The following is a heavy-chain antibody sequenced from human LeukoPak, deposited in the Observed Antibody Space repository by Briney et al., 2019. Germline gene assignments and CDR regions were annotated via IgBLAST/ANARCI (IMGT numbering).Heavy chain of an antibody. CDR2: IRYDGSNK. CDR3: AKDADIVVVPAAYGLHFDY. CDR1: GFTFSSYE. D-gene: IGHD2-2*01. J-gene: IGHJ4*02. V-gene: IGHV3-30*02. Sequence: GGSLRLSCAASGFTFSSYEMNWVRQAPGKGLEWVAFIRYDGSNKYYADSVKGRFTISRDNSKNTLYLQMNSLRAEDTAVYYCAKDADIVVVPAAYGLHFDYWGQGTLVTVSS.